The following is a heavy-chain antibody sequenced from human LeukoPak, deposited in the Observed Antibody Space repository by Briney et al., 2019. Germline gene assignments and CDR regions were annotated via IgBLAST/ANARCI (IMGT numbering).Heavy chain of an antibody. CDR2: IKQDGSKK. CDR3: TRVGYIDEGIDY. D-gene: IGHD5-24*01. CDR1: GFPFSSYW. J-gene: IGHJ4*02. Sequence: GGSLRLSCVASGFPFSSYWMTWVRQAPGKGLEWVANIKQDGSKKSYVDSVKGRFTVSRDNAKNSLYLQMNSLRAEDTAIYYCTRVGYIDEGIDYWGQGTLVTVSS. V-gene: IGHV3-7*04.